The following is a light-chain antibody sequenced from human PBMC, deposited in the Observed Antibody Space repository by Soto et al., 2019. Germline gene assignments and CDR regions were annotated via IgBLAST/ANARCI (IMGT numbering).Light chain of an antibody. Sequence: EIVMTQSPATLSVSPGERATLSCRASQSISSDLAWYQQKPGQAPRLLIYRASARAAGIPARFSGSGSGTEFTLTISSLQSEDFAVYSCQQYSNWPPYTFGQGTKLEIK. CDR1: QSISSD. V-gene: IGKV3-15*01. J-gene: IGKJ2*01. CDR2: RAS. CDR3: QQYSNWPPYT.